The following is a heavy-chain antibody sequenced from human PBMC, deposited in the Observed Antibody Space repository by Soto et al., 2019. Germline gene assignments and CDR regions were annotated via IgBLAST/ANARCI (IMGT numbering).Heavy chain of an antibody. Sequence: QVQLVESGGGVVQPGRSLRLSCAASGFTFSNYAMHWVRQAPGKGLEWVAVMSYDGTNKYYADSVKGRFTISRDNSKETLYLQVNSLRGEDTAVYYCARDSDSGTYYHYDMDVWGQGTTVTVSS. V-gene: IGHV3-30*04. CDR2: MSYDGTNK. CDR1: GFTFSNYA. CDR3: ARDSDSGTYYHYDMDV. D-gene: IGHD3-10*01. J-gene: IGHJ6*02.